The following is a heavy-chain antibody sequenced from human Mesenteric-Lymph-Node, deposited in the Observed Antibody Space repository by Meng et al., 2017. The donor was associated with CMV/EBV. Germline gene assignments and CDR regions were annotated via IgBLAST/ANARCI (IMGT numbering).Heavy chain of an antibody. CDR1: GFTFSSYW. CDR3: ARDLHSWELAHAFDI. Sequence: GESLKISCAASGFTFSSYWMSWVRQAPGKGLEWVANIKQDGSEKYYVDSVKGRFTISRDNAKNSLYLQMNSLRAEDTAVYYCARDLHSWELAHAFDIWGQGTMVTVSS. V-gene: IGHV3-7*01. J-gene: IGHJ3*02. CDR2: IKQDGSEK. D-gene: IGHD1-26*01.